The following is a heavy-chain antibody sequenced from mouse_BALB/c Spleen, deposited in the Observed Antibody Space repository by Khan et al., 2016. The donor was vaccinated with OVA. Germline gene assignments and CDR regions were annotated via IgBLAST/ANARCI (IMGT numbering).Heavy chain of an antibody. D-gene: IGHD1-1*01. CDR3: ARRGLRWDFDY. CDR2: INPTTDYT. Sequence: QVQLQQPGAELAKPGASVKMSCKASGYTFINYWMHWVKQRPGQGLEWIGYINPTTDYTEYNQNFKDKATLTADKSSSTAYMQLSSLTSEDSAVYDCARRGLRWDFDYWGQGTTLTVSS. J-gene: IGHJ2*01. V-gene: IGHV1-7*01. CDR1: GYTFINYW.